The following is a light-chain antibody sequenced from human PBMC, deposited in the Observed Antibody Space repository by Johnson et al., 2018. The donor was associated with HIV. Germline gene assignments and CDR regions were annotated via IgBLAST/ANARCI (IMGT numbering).Light chain of an antibody. CDR3: GTWDSSLSDYV. CDR2: ENN. V-gene: IGLV1-51*02. CDR1: SSNIGNNY. J-gene: IGLJ1*01. Sequence: LTQPPSVSAAPGQQVTISCSGSSSNIGNNYVSWYQQLPGTAPKLLIYENNKRPSGIPDRFSASKSATSAALGITGLQTGDEADYYCGTWDSSLSDYVFGTGTKVTVL.